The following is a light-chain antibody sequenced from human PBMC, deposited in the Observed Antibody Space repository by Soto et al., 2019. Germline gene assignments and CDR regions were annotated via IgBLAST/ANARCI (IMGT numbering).Light chain of an antibody. J-gene: IGKJ2*01. CDR1: QGIRGA. V-gene: IGKV1-9*01. CDR3: QQVDTYPYT. Sequence: QLTQSPSSLSASVGDRVTITCRTSQGIRGALAWYQQKSGKAPKLLMYSASTFQSGVPSRFSGSGSGTDFTLTISSLQPEDFSTYYCQQVDTYPYTFGQGTKLEIK. CDR2: SAS.